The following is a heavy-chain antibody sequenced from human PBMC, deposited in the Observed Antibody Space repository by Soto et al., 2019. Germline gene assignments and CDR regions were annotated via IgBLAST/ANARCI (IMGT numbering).Heavy chain of an antibody. CDR1: GYSLTSYY. Sequence: XAVKVSCQASGYSLTSYYWHWGRRAPGQGPEWMGIINPGDGITNDAQKSQDRVTMTSDTSTSTVYMELSSLRSEDTAVYYCARGISTTRYYYYYGMDVWGQGTTVTVS. CDR2: INPGDGIT. J-gene: IGHJ6*02. V-gene: IGHV1-46*01. CDR3: ARGISTTRYYYYYGMDV. D-gene: IGHD2-2*01.